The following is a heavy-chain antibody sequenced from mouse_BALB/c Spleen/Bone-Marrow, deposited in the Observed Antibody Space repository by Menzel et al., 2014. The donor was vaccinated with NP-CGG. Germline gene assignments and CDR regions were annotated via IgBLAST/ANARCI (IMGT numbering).Heavy chain of an antibody. D-gene: IGHD2-14*01. Sequence: VQLQQSGAELVMPGASVKMSCKASGHTFTDYWMHWVKQRPGQGLEWIGAIDTSDSYTSYNQKFKGKATLTVDESSSTAYMQLSSLTSEDSAVYYCARSDYRYDLFAYWGQGTLVTVSA. J-gene: IGHJ3*01. V-gene: IGHV1-69*01. CDR2: IDTSDSYT. CDR3: ARSDYRYDLFAY. CDR1: GHTFTDYW.